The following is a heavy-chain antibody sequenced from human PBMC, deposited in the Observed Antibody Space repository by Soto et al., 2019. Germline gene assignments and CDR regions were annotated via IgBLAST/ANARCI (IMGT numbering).Heavy chain of an antibody. J-gene: IGHJ4*02. CDR3: TKMGTSIWYMDYFDY. D-gene: IGHD3-3*02. CDR2: ISSSGIT. Sequence: DVQLLESGGGLVQSGGSLRFSCAAPGINFLTYAMAWVRQAPGKGLEWVSVISSSGITYYADSVKGRFTISRDISNSTLFLQMNSLRVEDTAVYYCTKMGTSIWYMDYFDYWGRGSLVTVSS. V-gene: IGHV3-23*01. CDR1: GINFLTYA.